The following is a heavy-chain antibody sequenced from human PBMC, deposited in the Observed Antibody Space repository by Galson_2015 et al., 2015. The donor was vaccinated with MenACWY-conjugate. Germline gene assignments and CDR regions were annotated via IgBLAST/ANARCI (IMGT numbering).Heavy chain of an antibody. CDR3: ASVPRDPYGMDV. CDR1: GGSISGSSYY. D-gene: IGHD2-2*01. V-gene: IGHV4-39*07. Sequence: SETLSLTCTVSGGSISGSSYYWGWIRQPPGKGLEWIGSIYYSGSTYYNPSPKSRVTISVDRSKNQFSLKLSSVTAADTSVYNCASVPRDPYGMDVWGQGTTVTVSS. J-gene: IGHJ6*02. CDR2: IYYSGST.